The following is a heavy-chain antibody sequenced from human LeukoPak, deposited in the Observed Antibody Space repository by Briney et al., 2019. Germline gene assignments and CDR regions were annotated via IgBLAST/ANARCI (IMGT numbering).Heavy chain of an antibody. J-gene: IGHJ4*02. Sequence: GGSLRLSCATSGFTFSTFWMHWVRQAPGKGLVWVSRINHDGSSTNYADSVKGRFTISRDNAKNTVFLQMNSLRAEDTAVYYCVRDWGYDSSGYWQKYFDTWGQGTLVTVSS. CDR3: VRDWGYDSSGYWQKYFDT. CDR2: INHDGSST. D-gene: IGHD3-22*01. CDR1: GFTFSTFW. V-gene: IGHV3-74*01.